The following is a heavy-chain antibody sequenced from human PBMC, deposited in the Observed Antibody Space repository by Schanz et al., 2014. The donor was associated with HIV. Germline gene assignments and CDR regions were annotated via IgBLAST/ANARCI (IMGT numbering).Heavy chain of an antibody. CDR3: AKVLIPMIAVPYYGMDV. Sequence: EVQLVESGGGVVQPGRSLRLSCAASGFTFSSYGMHWVRQAPGKGLVWVSRISSDGSSTSYADSVKGRFTISRDNAKNSLYLQMNSLRAEDTAVYYCAKVLIPMIAVPYYGMDVWGQGTTVTVSS. D-gene: IGHD3-22*01. J-gene: IGHJ6*02. V-gene: IGHV3-74*02. CDR1: GFTFSSYG. CDR2: ISSDGSST.